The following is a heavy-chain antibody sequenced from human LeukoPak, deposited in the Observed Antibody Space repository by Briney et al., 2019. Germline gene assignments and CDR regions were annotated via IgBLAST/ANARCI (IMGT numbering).Heavy chain of an antibody. V-gene: IGHV4-34*01. CDR2: INHSGST. D-gene: IGHD1-26*01. CDR1: GGSFSGYY. CDR3: ARGTELYYMDV. Sequence: SETLSLTCAVYGGSFSGYYWSWIRQPPGKGLEWMGEINHSGSTNYNPSLKSRVTISVDTSKNQFSLKLSSVTAADTAVYYCARGTELYYMDVWGKGTTVTVSS. J-gene: IGHJ6*03.